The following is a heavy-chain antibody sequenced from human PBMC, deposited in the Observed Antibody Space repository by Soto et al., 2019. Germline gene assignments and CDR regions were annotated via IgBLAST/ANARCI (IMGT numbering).Heavy chain of an antibody. J-gene: IGHJ5*02. D-gene: IGHD3-10*01. Sequence: SETLPLTCAVYGGSFSDYYWSWIRQPPGKGLEWIGEINHSGSTNYNPSLKSRVTISVDTSKNQFSLKLSSVTAADTAVYYCARGVYRFDPWGQGTLVTVS. CDR2: INHSGST. V-gene: IGHV4-34*01. CDR1: GGSFSDYY. CDR3: ARGVYRFDP.